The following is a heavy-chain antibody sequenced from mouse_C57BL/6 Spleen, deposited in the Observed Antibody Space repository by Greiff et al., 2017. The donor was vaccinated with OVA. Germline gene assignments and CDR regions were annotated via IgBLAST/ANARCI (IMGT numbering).Heavy chain of an antibody. CDR1: GYTFTDYY. CDR2: INPNNGGT. D-gene: IGHD2-3*01. Sequence: EVKLQQSGPELVKPGASVKISCKASGYTFTDYYMNWVKQSHGKSLEWIGDINPNNGGTSYNQKFKGKATLTVDKSSSTAYMELRSLTSEDSAVYYCAAEGGYDGPTRRYYFDYWGQGTTLTVSS. J-gene: IGHJ2*01. V-gene: IGHV1-26*01. CDR3: AAEGGYDGPTRRYYFDY.